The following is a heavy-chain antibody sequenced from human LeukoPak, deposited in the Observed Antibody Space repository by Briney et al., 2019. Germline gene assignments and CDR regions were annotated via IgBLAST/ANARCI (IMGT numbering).Heavy chain of an antibody. CDR1: GYTFTRYA. D-gene: IGHD2-2*01. CDR3: ARQGPGDCSNTRCYGVDS. V-gene: IGHV7-4-1*02. Sequence: ASVKVSCKASGYTFTRYAMNWVRQAPGQGLEWMGWINTNTGNPTYAQGFTGRFVFSLDTSVSTAYLQISSLKAEDTAVYYCARQGPGDCSNTRCYGVDSWGQGTLVTVSS. CDR2: INTNTGNP. J-gene: IGHJ4*02.